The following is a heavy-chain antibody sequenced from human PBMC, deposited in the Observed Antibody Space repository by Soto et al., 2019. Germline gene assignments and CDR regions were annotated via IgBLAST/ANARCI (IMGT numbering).Heavy chain of an antibody. J-gene: IGHJ4*02. V-gene: IGHV5-51*01. CDR2: IYPDDSDI. Sequence: GEYLKISCKGAGFSFTSYWIGWVRQMPGKGLEWMGVIYPDDSDIIYSPSFQGQVTISADKSINTAYLRWSNLKASDTAMYYCTRQLLGSGTYYFDYWGQGTLVTVSS. CDR3: TRQLLGSGTYYFDY. D-gene: IGHD3-10*01. CDR1: GFSFTSYW.